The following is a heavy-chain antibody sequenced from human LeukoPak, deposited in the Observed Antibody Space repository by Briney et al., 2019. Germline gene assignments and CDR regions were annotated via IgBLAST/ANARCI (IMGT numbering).Heavy chain of an antibody. J-gene: IGHJ4*02. D-gene: IGHD3-22*01. CDR1: GYTFTSYG. CDR2: ISAYNGNT. CDR3: ARVVYYDSSGYLDY. V-gene: IGHV1-18*01. Sequence: ASVTVSCKASGYTFTSYGISWVRQAPGQGLEWMGWISAYNGNTNYAQKLQGRVTMTTDTSTSTAYMELRSLRSDDTAVYYCARVVYYDSSGYLDYWGQGTLVTVSS.